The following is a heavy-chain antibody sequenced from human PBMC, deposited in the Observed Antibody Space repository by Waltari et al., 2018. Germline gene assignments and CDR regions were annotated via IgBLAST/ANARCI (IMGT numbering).Heavy chain of an antibody. J-gene: IGHJ4*02. Sequence: EVQLVASGGGLVQPGGSLRLSCVASGFMFSSYSMNWLRLPPGKGLEWVSSISGDNSYTFYSGSVKGRFTISRDNAKNSLFLQMNGLRDEDTAIYYCAKEGLGGDRQFDYWGQGTLVSVSS. CDR1: GFMFSSYS. V-gene: IGHV3-21*06. CDR2: ISGDNSYT. CDR3: AKEGLGGDRQFDY. D-gene: IGHD2-21*02.